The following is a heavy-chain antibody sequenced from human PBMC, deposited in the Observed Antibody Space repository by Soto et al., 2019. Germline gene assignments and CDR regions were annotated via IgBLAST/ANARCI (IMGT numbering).Heavy chain of an antibody. CDR3: ASGRSYDNPYGMDV. Sequence: SVKVSCKASGGTLSSYAISWVRQAPGQGLEWMGGIIPIFGTANYAQKFQGRVTITADESTSTAYMELSSLRSEDTAVYYCASGRSYDNPYGMDVWGQGTTVTVSS. CDR1: GGTLSSYA. V-gene: IGHV1-69*13. CDR2: IIPIFGTA. D-gene: IGHD3-9*01. J-gene: IGHJ6*02.